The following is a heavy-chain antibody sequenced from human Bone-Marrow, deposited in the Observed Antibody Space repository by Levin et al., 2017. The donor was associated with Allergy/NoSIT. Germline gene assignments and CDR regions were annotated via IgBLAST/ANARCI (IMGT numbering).Heavy chain of an antibody. CDR1: GFIFSDYY. CDR3: ASSYCSGGTCYKKLDY. V-gene: IGHV3-11*01. J-gene: IGHJ4*02. CDR2: ISGSGSTM. D-gene: IGHD2-15*01. Sequence: PSETLSLTCAASGFIFSDYYMSWIRQAPGKGLEWLSYISGSGSTMSYADSVKGRFTISRDNAKNSLYLQITSLRAEDTAVYYCASSYCSGGTCYKKLDYWGQGTLVTVSS.